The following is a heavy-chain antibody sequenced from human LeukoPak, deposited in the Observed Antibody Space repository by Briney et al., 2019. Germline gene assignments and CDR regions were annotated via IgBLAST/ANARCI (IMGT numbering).Heavy chain of an antibody. CDR2: IYYSGST. CDR1: GGSISSGSYY. D-gene: IGHD1-14*01. J-gene: IGHJ4*02. Sequence: PSQTLSLACTVSGGSISSGSYYWSWIRQPAGKGLEWIGYIYYSGSTNYNPSLKSRVTISVDTSKNQFSLKLSSVTAADTAVYYCARHNRQADLIWGQGTLVTVSS. CDR3: ARHNRQADLI. V-gene: IGHV4-61*09.